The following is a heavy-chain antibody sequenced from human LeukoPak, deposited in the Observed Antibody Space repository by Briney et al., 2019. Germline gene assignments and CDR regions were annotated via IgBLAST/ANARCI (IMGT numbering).Heavy chain of an antibody. CDR3: ARDLRGLRYFDWLFPLDY. V-gene: IGHV1-18*01. J-gene: IGHJ4*02. D-gene: IGHD3-9*01. Sequence: GASVKVSCKASGYTFTSYGISWVRQAPGQGLEWMGWISAYNGNTNYAQKLQGRVTMTTDTSTSTAYMELRSLRSDDTAVYYCARDLRGLRYFDWLFPLDYWGQGTLVTVSS. CDR1: GYTFTSYG. CDR2: ISAYNGNT.